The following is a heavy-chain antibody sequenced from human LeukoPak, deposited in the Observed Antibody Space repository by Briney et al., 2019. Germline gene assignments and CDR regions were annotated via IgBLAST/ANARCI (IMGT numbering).Heavy chain of an antibody. J-gene: IGHJ4*02. D-gene: IGHD6-13*01. CDR2: VYYTGST. CDR3: ARETYDSSPYFFDY. CDR1: GASISSTDDY. V-gene: IGHV4-39*01. Sequence: PSETLSLTCTVSGASISSTDDYWGWIRQPPGKGLEWIGSVYYTGSTYYNPSLKSRVTISVDTSKSQFSLKVNSVTAADTAVYYCARETYDSSPYFFDYWGQGTLVAVSS.